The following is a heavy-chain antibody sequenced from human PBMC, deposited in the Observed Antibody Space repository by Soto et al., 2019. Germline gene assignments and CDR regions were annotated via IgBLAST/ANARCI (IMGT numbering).Heavy chain of an antibody. CDR1: GYTFTDHG. Sequence: QVQLMQSGVEVKKPGASVKVACKGSGYTFTDHGISWVRQAPGQGLEWMGWIIPNNGNTKNAPKFQGRVTMTTDTSTSTAYMELRRLRSDDTAVYYFARLSGVVVGDYWGQGTLVTVSS. V-gene: IGHV1-18*01. J-gene: IGHJ4*02. CDR3: ARLSGVVVGDY. D-gene: IGHD2-15*01. CDR2: IIPNNGNT.